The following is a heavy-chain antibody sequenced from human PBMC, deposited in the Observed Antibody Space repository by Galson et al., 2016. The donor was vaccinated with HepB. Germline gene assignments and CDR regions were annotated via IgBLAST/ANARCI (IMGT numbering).Heavy chain of an antibody. V-gene: IGHV3-30*18. CDR2: ISSDGSNK. D-gene: IGHD6-6*01. J-gene: IGHJ6*02. CDR1: GFIFSSYG. Sequence: SLRLSCAASGFIFSSYGIHWVRQAPGKGLEWVAVISSDGSNKYYPDSVKGRFTISRDNSKNTLYLLMNSLRAEDTAIYYCAKDLGSWRPCDYYYGMDVWGQGTTVTVSS. CDR3: AKDLGSWRPCDYYYGMDV.